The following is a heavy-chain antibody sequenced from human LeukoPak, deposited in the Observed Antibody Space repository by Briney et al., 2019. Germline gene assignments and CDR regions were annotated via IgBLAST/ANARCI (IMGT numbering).Heavy chain of an antibody. CDR1: GYSISSGYC. Sequence: PSETLSLTCTVSGYSISSGYCWGWVRQPPVKGLEYIGTLCQSGSSYSNPSLQSRVTISTDTSRNQFSLTLTSVTAADTAIYYCGRIDWVFDYWGQGALVTVSS. V-gene: IGHV4-38-2*02. J-gene: IGHJ4*02. CDR3: GRIDWVFDY. D-gene: IGHD3-9*01. CDR2: LCQSGSS.